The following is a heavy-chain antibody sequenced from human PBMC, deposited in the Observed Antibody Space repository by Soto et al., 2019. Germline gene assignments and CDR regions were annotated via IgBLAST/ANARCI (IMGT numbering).Heavy chain of an antibody. D-gene: IGHD2-15*01. CDR3: AREEGLVAANWFDP. CDR2: MNPYNGNT. CDR1: GYTFTSYD. J-gene: IGHJ5*02. Sequence: ASVKVSCKASGYTFTSYDINWVRQATGQGLEWMGWMNPYNGNTDYAQKFQGRVTMTRDTSMSTAYMELRSLRSDDTAVYYCAREEGLVAANWFDPWGQGTLVTVSS. V-gene: IGHV1-8*01.